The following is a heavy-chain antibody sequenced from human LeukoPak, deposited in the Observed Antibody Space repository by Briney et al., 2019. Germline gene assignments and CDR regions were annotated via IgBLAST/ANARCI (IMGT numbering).Heavy chain of an antibody. CDR3: ASSTQISKYADY. V-gene: IGHV3-74*01. D-gene: IGHD2-2*01. CDR1: GFXFSSSW. Sequence: GGSLRLSCAASGFXFSSSWIHWVRQAPGKGLVWVSRINSDGSITTYADSVRGRFTISRDNAKSTLYLQMNSLRAEDTAVYYCASSTQISKYADYWGQGALVTVSS. CDR2: INSDGSIT. J-gene: IGHJ4*02.